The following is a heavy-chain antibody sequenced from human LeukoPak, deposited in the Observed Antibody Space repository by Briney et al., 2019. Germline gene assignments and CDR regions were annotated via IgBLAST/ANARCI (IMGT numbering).Heavy chain of an antibody. J-gene: IGHJ4*02. D-gene: IGHD3-22*01. Sequence: SGPTLVKPTQTLTLTCTFSGFSLTTSGVGVGWIRQPPGKALEWLALIYWNDDKRYSPSLKGRLTITKDTSKNQVVLTMTNMDPVDTATYYCAHYYYDSGGYSLDYWGQGTLVTVSS. CDR2: IYWNDDK. V-gene: IGHV2-5*01. CDR3: AHYYYDSGGYSLDY. CDR1: GFSLTTSGVG.